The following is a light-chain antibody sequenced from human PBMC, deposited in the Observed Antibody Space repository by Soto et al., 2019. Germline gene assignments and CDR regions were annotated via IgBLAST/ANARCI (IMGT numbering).Light chain of an antibody. CDR1: SSDVGAYDY. CDR3: SSYIGTDNLLYV. Sequence: ALTQPPSASGSPGQSVTISCTGTSSDVGAYDYVSWYQQHPGKAPKLLIYEVDHRPSGVPDRFSGSKSANTASLTVSGLQPEDEADYYCSSYIGTDNLLYVFGTGTK. J-gene: IGLJ1*01. V-gene: IGLV2-8*01. CDR2: EVD.